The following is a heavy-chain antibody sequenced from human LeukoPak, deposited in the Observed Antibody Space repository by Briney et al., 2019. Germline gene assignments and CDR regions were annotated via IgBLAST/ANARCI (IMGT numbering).Heavy chain of an antibody. D-gene: IGHD3-22*01. J-gene: IGHJ4*02. CDR3: ARGHSSGNPDPFDY. CDR2: IYSGGSI. V-gene: IGHV3-53*01. Sequence: GGSLRLSCAASGFTVSSSYMSWVRQAPGKGLEWVSVIYSGGSIHYADSVKGRFTISRDNAKNTLHLQMSSLRTEDTAVYYCARGHSSGNPDPFDYWGQGTLVTVSS. CDR1: GFTVSSSY.